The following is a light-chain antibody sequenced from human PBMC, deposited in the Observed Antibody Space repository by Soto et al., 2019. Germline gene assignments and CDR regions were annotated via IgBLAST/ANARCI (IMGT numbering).Light chain of an antibody. Sequence: QSALTQPASVSGSPGQSITISFTGTSSDVGGYNYVSWYQQHPGKAPKLMVYEVSNRPSGVSNRFSGSKSGNTASLTISGLQAEDEADYYCSSYTSSSNYVFGTGTKVTV. CDR3: SSYTSSSNYV. CDR2: EVS. J-gene: IGLJ1*01. V-gene: IGLV2-14*01. CDR1: SSDVGGYNY.